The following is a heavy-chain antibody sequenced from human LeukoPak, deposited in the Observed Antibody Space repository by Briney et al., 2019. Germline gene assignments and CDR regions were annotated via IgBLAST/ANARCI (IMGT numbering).Heavy chain of an antibody. J-gene: IGHJ4*02. CDR2: ISAYNGNT. CDR3: ARAYDILTGYPNYFDY. D-gene: IGHD3-9*01. Sequence: ASVKVSCKSSGYTFTSYGISWVRQAPGQGLGWMGWISAYNGNTNYAQKLQGRVTMTTDTSTSTAYMELRSLRSDDTAVYYCARAYDILTGYPNYFDYWGQGTLVTVSS. V-gene: IGHV1-18*01. CDR1: GYTFTSYG.